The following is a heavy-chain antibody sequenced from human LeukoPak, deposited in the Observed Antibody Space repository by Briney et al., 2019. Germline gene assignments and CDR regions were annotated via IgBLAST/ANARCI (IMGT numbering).Heavy chain of an antibody. Sequence: SETLSLTCTVSGVSISSSNSYWGWIRQPPGKGLEWIGYIYYSGSTNYNPSLKSRVTISVDTSKNQFSLKLSSVTAADTAVYYCARGRDGYINWFDPWGQGTLVTVSS. CDR2: IYYSGST. CDR1: GVSISSSNSY. V-gene: IGHV4-61*05. CDR3: ARGRDGYINWFDP. D-gene: IGHD5-24*01. J-gene: IGHJ5*02.